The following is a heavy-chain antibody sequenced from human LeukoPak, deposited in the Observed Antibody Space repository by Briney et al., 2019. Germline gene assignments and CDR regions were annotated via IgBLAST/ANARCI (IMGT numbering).Heavy chain of an antibody. CDR2: IYYSGST. CDR3: AMAYSSSWYYFDY. Sequence: SETLSLTCTVSGGSIRGYFWTWIRQPPGKGLEWIGYIYYSGSTNYNPSPKSRVTIAVDTSKNQFSLRQSSVTAADTAVYYCAMAYSSSWYYFDYWGQGTLVTVSS. J-gene: IGHJ4*02. CDR1: GGSIRGYF. D-gene: IGHD6-13*01. V-gene: IGHV4-59*01.